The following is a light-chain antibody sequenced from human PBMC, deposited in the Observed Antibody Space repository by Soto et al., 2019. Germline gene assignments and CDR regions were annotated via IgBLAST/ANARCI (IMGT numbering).Light chain of an antibody. CDR2: AAS. J-gene: IGKJ5*01. CDR1: QGISNY. Sequence: IQLTQSPSSPSASVGDRVTITCRASQGISNYLAWYQQGPGKAPKPLSYAASTLQSGVRSSFSGSGSATDFTLTISSLQPEDFATYYCQQLNSYPITFGQGTRLEIK. CDR3: QQLNSYPIT. V-gene: IGKV1-9*01.